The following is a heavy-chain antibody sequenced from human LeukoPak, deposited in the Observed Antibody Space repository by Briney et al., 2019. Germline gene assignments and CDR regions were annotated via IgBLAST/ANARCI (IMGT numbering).Heavy chain of an antibody. V-gene: IGHV3-23*01. Sequence: GGSLRLSCAASGFTFSSYVMNWVRQAPGKGLEWVSGISDSGGGTYYADPVKGRFTISRDNSKNTLYLQMNSLRAEDTAVYYCAKLPGRAADYWGQGTLVTVSS. CDR1: GFTFSSYV. CDR3: AKLPGRAADY. CDR2: ISDSGGGT. J-gene: IGHJ4*02.